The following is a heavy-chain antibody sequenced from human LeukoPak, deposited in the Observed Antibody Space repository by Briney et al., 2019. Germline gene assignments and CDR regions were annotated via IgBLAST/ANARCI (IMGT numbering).Heavy chain of an antibody. CDR2: ISSSSSYI. D-gene: IGHD2-15*01. CDR1: GFTFSSYS. Sequence: VGSLRLSCAASGFTFSSYSMNWVRQAPGKGLEWVSSISSSSSYIYYADSVKGRFTISRDNAKNSLYLQMNSLRAEDTAVYYCARGGGFCSGGSCYPPLDYWGQGTLVTVSS. J-gene: IGHJ4*02. V-gene: IGHV3-21*01. CDR3: ARGGGFCSGGSCYPPLDY.